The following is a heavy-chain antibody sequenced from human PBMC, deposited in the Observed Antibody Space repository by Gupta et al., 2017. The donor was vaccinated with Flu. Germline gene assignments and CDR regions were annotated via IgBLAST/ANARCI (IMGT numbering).Heavy chain of an antibody. V-gene: IGHV1-69*06. CDR2: IIPIFGTA. CDR1: GGTFSSYA. Sequence: QVQLVQSGAEVKKPGSSVKVSCKASGGTFSSYAISWVRQAPGQGLEWIGGIIPIFGTANYAQKFQGRVTITADKSTSTAYMELSSLRSEDTAVYYCATSTTVTTTIYWYFDLWGRGTLVTVSS. J-gene: IGHJ2*01. CDR3: ATSTTVTTTIYWYFDL. D-gene: IGHD4-17*01.